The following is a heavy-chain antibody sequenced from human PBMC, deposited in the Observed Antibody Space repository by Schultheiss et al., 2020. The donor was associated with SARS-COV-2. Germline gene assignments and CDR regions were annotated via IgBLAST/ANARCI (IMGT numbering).Heavy chain of an antibody. CDR2: IFSNDEK. D-gene: IGHD3-10*01. V-gene: IGHV2-26*01. CDR3: ARTYGSGSYLDDAFDI. Sequence: LRLSCAASGFTFSNAWMSWVRQAPGKALEWLAHIFSNDEKSYSTSLKSRLTISKDTSKSQVVLTMTNMDPVDTATYYCARTYGSGSYLDDAFDIWGQGTMVTVSS. J-gene: IGHJ3*02. CDR1: GFTFSNAWM.